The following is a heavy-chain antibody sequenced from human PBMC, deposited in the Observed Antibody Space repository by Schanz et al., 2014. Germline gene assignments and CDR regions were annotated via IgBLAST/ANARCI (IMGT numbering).Heavy chain of an antibody. CDR3: ARDGGRDGYNLAFDV. D-gene: IGHD5-12*01. CDR2: MYINSGST. J-gene: IGHJ3*01. V-gene: IGHV3-53*01. CDR1: GFTVNTNY. Sequence: EVQLVESGGGLIQPGGSLRLSCAVSGFTVNTNYMSWVRQAPGKGLEWISSMYINSGSTQYADSVKGRFIISRDSSKNTLIPQLNTVRAAHKHVYLCARDGGRDGYNLAFDVWGQGTLVTVSS.